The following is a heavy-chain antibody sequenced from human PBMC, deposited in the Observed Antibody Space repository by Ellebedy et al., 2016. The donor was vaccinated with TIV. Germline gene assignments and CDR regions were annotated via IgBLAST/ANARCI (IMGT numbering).Heavy chain of an antibody. CDR1: GGTFSSYA. V-gene: IGHV1-69*13. J-gene: IGHJ4*02. CDR3: ARMFGSGSLEDY. Sequence: SVKVSCXASGGTFSSYAISWVRQAPGQGLEWMGGIIPIFGTANYAQKFQGRVTITADESTSTAYMELSSLRSDDTAVYYCARMFGSGSLEDYWGQGTLVTVSS. D-gene: IGHD3-10*01. CDR2: IIPIFGTA.